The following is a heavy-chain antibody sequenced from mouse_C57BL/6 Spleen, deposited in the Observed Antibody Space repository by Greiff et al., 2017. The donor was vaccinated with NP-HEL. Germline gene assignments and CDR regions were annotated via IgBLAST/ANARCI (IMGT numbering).Heavy chain of an antibody. D-gene: IGHD2-3*01. CDR2: IWGDGST. J-gene: IGHJ4*01. CDR1: GFSLTSYG. Sequence: QVHVKQSGPGLVAPSQSLSITCTVSGFSLTSYGVSWVRQPPGKGLEWLGVIWGDGSTNYHSALISRLSISQGNSKRQFILKLNSLHTDDTATYYCAKPDYEGDMDDWGQGTSVTVAS. CDR3: AKPDYEGDMDD. V-gene: IGHV2-3*01.